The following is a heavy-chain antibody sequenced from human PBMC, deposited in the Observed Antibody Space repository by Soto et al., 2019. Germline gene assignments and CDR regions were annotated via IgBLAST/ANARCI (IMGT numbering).Heavy chain of an antibody. D-gene: IGHD6-13*01. CDR3: ARELSSSSWYRWFDP. CDR1: GFAFSTYS. Sequence: GGSLRLSCAASGFAFSTYSMNWVRQAPGKGLEWVSYISSSSGTIYYADSVKGRFTISRDNAKNSLYLQMNSLRAEDTAAYYCARELSSSSWYRWFDPWGQGTLVTVSS. J-gene: IGHJ5*02. V-gene: IGHV3-48*01. CDR2: ISSSSGTI.